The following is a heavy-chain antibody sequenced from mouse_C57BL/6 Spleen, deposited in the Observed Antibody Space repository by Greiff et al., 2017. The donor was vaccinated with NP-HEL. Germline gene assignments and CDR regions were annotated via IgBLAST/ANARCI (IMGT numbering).Heavy chain of an antibody. D-gene: IGHD1-1*01. CDR3: ALYYGSSWAMDY. J-gene: IGHJ4*01. V-gene: IGHV1-55*01. CDR2: IYPGSGST. CDR1: GYTFTSYW. Sequence: QVQLQQPGAELVKPGASVKMSCKASGYTFTSYWITWVKQRPGKGLEWIGDIYPGSGSTNYNEKFKSKATLTVDTSSRTAYMQLSSLTSEDSAVYYCALYYGSSWAMDYWGQGTSVTVSS.